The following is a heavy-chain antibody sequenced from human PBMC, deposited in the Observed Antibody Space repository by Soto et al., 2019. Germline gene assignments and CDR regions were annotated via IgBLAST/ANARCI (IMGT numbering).Heavy chain of an antibody. CDR3: ARNPSSHWYVFDF. CDR2: IHHTGSI. D-gene: IGHD6-13*01. V-gene: IGHV4-4*02. J-gene: IGHJ4*02. CDR1: GDSIATNHW. Sequence: QVQLQESGPGLVKPSGTLSLTCAVSGDSIATNHWWSCVRQSPGKGLEWIGDIHHTGSINYNPALKSRVTISRDKSKNAFSLIVTSVTAAATAVYYCARNPSSHWYVFDFWGQGTLVTVSS.